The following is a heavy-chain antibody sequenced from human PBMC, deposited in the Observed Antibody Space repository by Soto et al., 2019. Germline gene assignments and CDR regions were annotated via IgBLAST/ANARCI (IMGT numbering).Heavy chain of an antibody. Sequence: EVQLLESGGGLVQPGGSLRLSCAASGFTFSSYAMSWVRQAPGKGLEWVSAISGSGGSTYYADSVKGRFTISRDNSKNTLDLQMNSLRAEDTAVYYCAKLYYYDSSGYREQHAFAIWGQGTMVTVSS. J-gene: IGHJ3*02. V-gene: IGHV3-23*01. CDR1: GFTFSSYA. CDR2: ISGSGGST. CDR3: AKLYYYDSSGYREQHAFAI. D-gene: IGHD3-22*01.